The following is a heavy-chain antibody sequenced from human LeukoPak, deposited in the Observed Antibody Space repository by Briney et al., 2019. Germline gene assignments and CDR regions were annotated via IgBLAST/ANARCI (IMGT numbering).Heavy chain of an antibody. CDR1: GFTFSSYA. Sequence: PGGSLRLSCAASGFTFSSYAMSWVRQAPGKGLEWVSAISGSGGSTYYADSVKGRFTISRDNSKNTLYLQMNSLRAEDTAVYYCAKEPGIAAAGTSIDDYWGQGTLVTVSS. CDR3: AKEPGIAAAGTSIDDY. V-gene: IGHV3-23*01. D-gene: IGHD6-13*01. J-gene: IGHJ4*02. CDR2: ISGSGGST.